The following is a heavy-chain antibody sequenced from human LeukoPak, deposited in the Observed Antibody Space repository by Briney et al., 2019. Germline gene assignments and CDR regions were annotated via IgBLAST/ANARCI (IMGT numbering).Heavy chain of an antibody. CDR3: AAPMLGGSYYRGFYYGMDV. D-gene: IGHD1-26*01. J-gene: IGHJ6*02. V-gene: IGHV3-11*04. CDR2: ISSSSSTI. CDR1: GFTFSDYY. Sequence: GGSLRLSCAASGFTFSDYYMSWIRQAPGKGLEWVSYISSSSSTIYNADSVKGRFTISRDNAKNSLYLQMNSLRAEDTAVYYCAAPMLGGSYYRGFYYGMDVWGQGTTVTVSS.